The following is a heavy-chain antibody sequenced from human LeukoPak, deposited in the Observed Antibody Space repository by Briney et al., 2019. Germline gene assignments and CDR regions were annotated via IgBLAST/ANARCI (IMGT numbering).Heavy chain of an antibody. CDR3: AKTQWKVGATDYFDY. CDR2: INDNGGQR. J-gene: IGHJ4*02. D-gene: IGHD1-26*01. CDR1: GFAFNNYA. V-gene: IGHV3-23*01. Sequence: GGSLRLSCAASGFAFNNYAMTWVRQAPGKGLEWVSNINDNGGQRHYADSVKGRFTISRDNSKNTLFLQMGSLRAEDTAVYYCAKTQWKVGATDYFDYWGQGILVTVSS.